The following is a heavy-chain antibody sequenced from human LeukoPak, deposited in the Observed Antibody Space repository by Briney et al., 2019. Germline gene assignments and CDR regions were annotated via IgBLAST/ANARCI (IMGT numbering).Heavy chain of an antibody. D-gene: IGHD2-2*01. CDR3: ARANFLYCSSTTCLFDY. V-gene: IGHV1-2*02. Sequence: GASVKVSCKASGYTFTDYYMHWVRQAPGQGCEWMGWINPNSGDTNYAQKFQGRVTMTRDTSISTAHMELSRLRSDDTAVYYCARANFLYCSSTTCLFDYWGQGTLVIVSS. CDR1: GYTFTDYY. CDR2: INPNSGDT. J-gene: IGHJ4*02.